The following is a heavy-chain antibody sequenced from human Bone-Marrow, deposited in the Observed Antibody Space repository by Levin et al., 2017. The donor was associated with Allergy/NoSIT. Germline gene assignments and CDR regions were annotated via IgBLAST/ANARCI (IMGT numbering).Heavy chain of an antibody. V-gene: IGHV5-51*01. D-gene: IGHD4-17*01. J-gene: IGHJ5*02. CDR3: ARRYGDYLGFEP. CDR1: GYTFTDYW. Sequence: GGSLRLSCKGSGYTFTDYWIGWVRQVPGKGLEWVAILHPGDSSTRYSPSFQGQVTMSVDKSIRTAYLQWSSLKASDTAMYYCARRYGDYLGFEPWGQGTLVTVSS. CDR2: LHPGDSST.